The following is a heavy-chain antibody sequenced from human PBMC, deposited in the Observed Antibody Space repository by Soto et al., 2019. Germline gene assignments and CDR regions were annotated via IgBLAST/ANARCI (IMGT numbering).Heavy chain of an antibody. D-gene: IGHD3-10*01. Sequence: QVQLVESGGGVVRPGRSLRLSCSASGFTFSSYGMHWVRQAPGKGLEWVAVISYDGSNEYYADSVTGRFVISRDNSKNTLYLEMDSLSAEDTGVYYCAKDRWSMVRGINYCDYWGQGTLVTVSS. CDR2: ISYDGSNE. J-gene: IGHJ4*02. CDR1: GFTFSSYG. CDR3: AKDRWSMVRGINYCDY. V-gene: IGHV3-30*18.